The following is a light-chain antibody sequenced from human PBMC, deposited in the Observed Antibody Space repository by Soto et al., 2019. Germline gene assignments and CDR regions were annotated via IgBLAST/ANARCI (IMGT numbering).Light chain of an antibody. CDR2: LAS. CDR3: MQVLQTPT. Sequence: VMTQAPLSLPVTPGEPASISCGSSQSLLHSDGYNYLAWYLQKPGHSPQLLIYLASNRASGVPDRFSGSGSGTDFTLRISRVEAEDVGVYYCMQVLQTPTFGGGTKVEIK. CDR1: QSLLHSDGYNY. J-gene: IGKJ4*01. V-gene: IGKV2-28*01.